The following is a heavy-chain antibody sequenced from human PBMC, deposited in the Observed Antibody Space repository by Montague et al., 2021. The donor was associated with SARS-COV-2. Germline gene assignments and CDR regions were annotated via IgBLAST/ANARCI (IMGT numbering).Heavy chain of an antibody. V-gene: IGHV3-48*03. D-gene: IGHD1-20*01. CDR1: GFSFSNYE. CDR3: ARDLRVGGGITGTTASDD. J-gene: IGHJ4*02. Sequence: SLRLSCAASGFSFSNYEMNWVRQAPGKGLEWVSYISSSEGTMYYAESVKGRFTTSRDNAKNTLYLQMNSLRAEDTAIYYCARDLRVGGGITGTTASDDWGQGTLVTASS. CDR2: ISSSEGTM.